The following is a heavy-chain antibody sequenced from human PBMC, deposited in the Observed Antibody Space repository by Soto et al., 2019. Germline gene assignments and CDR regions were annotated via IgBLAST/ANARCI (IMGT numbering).Heavy chain of an antibody. J-gene: IGHJ6*02. D-gene: IGHD3-9*01. CDR2: ISSSSSYI. CDR1: VFTFISYS. Sequence: PGWSLRLSCASSVFTFISYSMNWVRQAPGKGLEWVSSISSSSSYIYYADSVKGRFTISRDNAKNSLYLQMNSLRAEDTAVYYCARDQNYDILTGYSSLDYYYYGMDVWGQGTTVTVSS. V-gene: IGHV3-21*01. CDR3: ARDQNYDILTGYSSLDYYYYGMDV.